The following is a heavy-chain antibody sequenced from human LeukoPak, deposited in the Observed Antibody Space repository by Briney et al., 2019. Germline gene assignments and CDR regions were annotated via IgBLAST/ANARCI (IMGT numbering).Heavy chain of an antibody. CDR3: AGVGSRASLTSGWGYYYYMDV. V-gene: IGHV1-18*01. D-gene: IGHD6-19*01. CDR2: ISAYNGNT. J-gene: IGHJ6*03. CDR1: GYTFTSYG. Sequence: GASVKVSCKASGYTFTSYGISWVRQAPGQGLEWMGWISAYNGNTNYAQKLQGRVTMTTDTSTSTAYMELRSLRSDDTAVYYCAGVGSRASLTSGWGYYYYMDVWGKGTTVTVSS.